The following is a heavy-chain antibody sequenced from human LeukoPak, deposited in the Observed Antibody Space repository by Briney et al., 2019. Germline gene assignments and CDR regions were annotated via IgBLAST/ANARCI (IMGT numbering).Heavy chain of an antibody. J-gene: IGHJ4*02. CDR1: GGSISSYY. D-gene: IGHD3-22*01. CDR3: ARVGMHRGYYYDSSGYYHAYYFDY. CDR2: IYYSGST. V-gene: IGHV4-59*01. Sequence: SETLSLTCTVSGGSISSYYWSWIRQPPGKGLEWIGYIYYSGSTNYNPSLKSRVTISVDTSKNQFSLKLSSVTAADTAVYYCARVGMHRGYYYDSSGYYHAYYFDYWGQGTLVTVSS.